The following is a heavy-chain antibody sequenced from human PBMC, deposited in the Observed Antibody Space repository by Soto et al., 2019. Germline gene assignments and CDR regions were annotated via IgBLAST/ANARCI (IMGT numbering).Heavy chain of an antibody. D-gene: IGHD3-3*01. J-gene: IGHJ6*02. CDR2: MNPNSGNT. V-gene: IGHV1-8*01. CDR1: GYTFTSYD. Sequence: ASVKVSCKASGYTFTSYDINWLRQATGQGLEWMGWMNPNSGNTGYAQKFQGRVTMTRNTSISTAYMELSSLRSEDTAVYYCARRGGHYDFWSGYRGYYYYGMDVWGQGTTVTVSS. CDR3: ARRGGHYDFWSGYRGYYYYGMDV.